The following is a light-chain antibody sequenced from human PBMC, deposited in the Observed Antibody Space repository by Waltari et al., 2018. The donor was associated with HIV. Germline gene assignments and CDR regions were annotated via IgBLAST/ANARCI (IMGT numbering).Light chain of an antibody. CDR1: SSNLENNY. CDR3: GTWDTSLSVVV. V-gene: IGLV1-51*01. J-gene: IGLJ2*01. CDR2: DNN. Sequence: QSVLTQPPSVSAAPGQKVTISCSGSSSNLENNYVSWYQQLPGTAPTLLIYDNNKRPSGIPDRFSGSKSGTSATLGITGLQTGDEADYFCGTWDTSLSVVVFGGGTKLTVL.